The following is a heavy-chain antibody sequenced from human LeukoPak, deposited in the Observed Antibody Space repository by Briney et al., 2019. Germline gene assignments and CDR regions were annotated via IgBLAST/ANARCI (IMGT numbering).Heavy chain of an antibody. CDR3: AKEASERSIFDVINRNYYMDV. V-gene: IGHV3-23*01. CDR1: GFTFDSYG. CDR2: IGGSGGRT. Sequence: GGSLRLSCAASGFTFDSYGMSCGRQAPGKGLEWVLVIGGSGGRTYYADSVKGRFTISKDNSKNTLYLQMNSLTAEDTAAYYCAKEASERSIFDVINRNYYMDVWGKGTTVIVSS. D-gene: IGHD3-3*02. J-gene: IGHJ6*03.